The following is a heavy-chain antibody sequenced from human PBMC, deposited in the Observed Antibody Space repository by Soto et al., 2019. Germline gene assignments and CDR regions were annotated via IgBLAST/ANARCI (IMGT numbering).Heavy chain of an antibody. D-gene: IGHD1-26*01. Sequence: QVQLVESGGGVVQPGRSLRLSCTASGFDFSSHGFHWVRQAPGKGLEWVSAIWHDGSRKYYADSVKGRFTVSRDDPKSTLYTQMNSPRREDAAVYHCAREAGRAVLTCWGQGTVVPVSP. J-gene: IGHJ4*02. V-gene: IGHV3-33*01. CDR2: IWHDGSRK. CDR1: GFDFSSHG. CDR3: AREAGRAVLTC.